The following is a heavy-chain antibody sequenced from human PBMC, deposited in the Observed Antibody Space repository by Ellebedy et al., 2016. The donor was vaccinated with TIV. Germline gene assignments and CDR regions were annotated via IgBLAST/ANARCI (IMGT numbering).Heavy chain of an antibody. CDR3: ARGKYYYDSSPLEGY. Sequence: GESLKISXAASGFTVSNNFMSWVRQAPGKGLEWVSFIYSDTNTYYADSVKGRFTISRDNSKNTVYLQMNSLRAEDTALYYCARGKYYYDSSPLEGYWGQGTLVTVSS. CDR1: GFTVSNNF. V-gene: IGHV3-66*01. J-gene: IGHJ4*02. CDR2: IYSDTNT. D-gene: IGHD3-22*01.